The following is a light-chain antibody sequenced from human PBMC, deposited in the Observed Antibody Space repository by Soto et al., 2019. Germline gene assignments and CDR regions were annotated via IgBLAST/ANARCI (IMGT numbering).Light chain of an antibody. Sequence: QSVLTQPASVSGSPGQSITISCTGTSSDVGGYNYVSWYQQHPGKAPKLMIYDVSNRPSGVSNRFSGSKSGNTASLTISGLQAEDEGDYYCSSYTSISTLVAFGGGTKLTVL. J-gene: IGLJ3*02. CDR2: DVS. CDR3: SSYTSISTLVA. CDR1: SSDVGGYNY. V-gene: IGLV2-14*01.